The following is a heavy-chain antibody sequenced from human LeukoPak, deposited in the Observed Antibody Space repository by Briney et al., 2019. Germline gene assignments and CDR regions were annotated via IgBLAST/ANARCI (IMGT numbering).Heavy chain of an antibody. CDR2: ISSSSNTI. J-gene: IGHJ3*02. V-gene: IGHV3-48*04. CDR3: AREGGWERLRGAFDI. D-gene: IGHD1-26*01. Sequence: GGSLRLSCAASGFTFSSHSMNWVRQAPGKGLEWVSYISSSSNTIYYADSVKGRFTISRDNAKNSLYLQMNSLRAEDTAVYYCAREGGWERLRGAFDIWGQGTMVTVSS. CDR1: GFTFSSHS.